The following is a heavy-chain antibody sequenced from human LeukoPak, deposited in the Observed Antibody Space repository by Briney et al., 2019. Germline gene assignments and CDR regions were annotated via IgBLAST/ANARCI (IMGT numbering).Heavy chain of an antibody. V-gene: IGHV3-53*01. CDR3: ARDMAV. J-gene: IGHJ6*02. CDR1: GFTVSTNY. Sequence: GGSLRLSCAASGFTVSTNYMNWVRQAPGKGLEWVSVVYSGGSTYYADSVKGRFTISRDNSKNTLYLQMSSLRAEDTAVYYCARDMAVWGQGTTVTVSS. CDR2: VYSGGST.